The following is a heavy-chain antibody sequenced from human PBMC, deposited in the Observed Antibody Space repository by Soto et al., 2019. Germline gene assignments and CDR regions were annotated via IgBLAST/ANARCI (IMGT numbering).Heavy chain of an antibody. Sequence: QLQLQESGPGLVKPSETLSLTCTVSGGSISSSSYYWGWIRQPPGKGLEWIGSIYYSGSTYYNPSLKSRVTISVDTSKNQFSLKLSSVTAADTAVYYCARHEGYSSSWIVDYWGQGTLVTVSS. V-gene: IGHV4-39*01. CDR2: IYYSGST. CDR3: ARHEGYSSSWIVDY. CDR1: GGSISSSSYY. J-gene: IGHJ4*02. D-gene: IGHD6-13*01.